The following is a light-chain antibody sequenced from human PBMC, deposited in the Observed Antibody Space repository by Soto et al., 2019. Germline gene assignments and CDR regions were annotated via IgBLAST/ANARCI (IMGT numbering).Light chain of an antibody. Sequence: QSALTQPASVSGSPGQSITISCIGTSSDVGGYNFVSWYQQHPGKAPKLMIYEVSNRPSGVSIRFSGSKSGNTASLTISGLQAEDEADYYCFSYRSTGILLFGGGTKLTVL. J-gene: IGLJ2*01. V-gene: IGLV2-14*01. CDR2: EVS. CDR1: SSDVGGYNF. CDR3: FSYRSTGILL.